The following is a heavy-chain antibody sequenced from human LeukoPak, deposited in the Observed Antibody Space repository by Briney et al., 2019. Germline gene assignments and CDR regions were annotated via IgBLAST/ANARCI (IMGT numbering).Heavy chain of an antibody. CDR3: IRGAPTTFDY. CDR2: INSGGSST. CDR1: GFTFSSYW. Sequence: GGSLRLSCAASGFTFSSYWMHWVRQAPGKGLVWVSRINSGGSSTSCADSVKGRFTISRDNAKNTLYLQMNSLRPEDTAVYYCIRGAPTTFDYWGQGALVTVSS. V-gene: IGHV3-74*01. D-gene: IGHD1-14*01. J-gene: IGHJ4*02.